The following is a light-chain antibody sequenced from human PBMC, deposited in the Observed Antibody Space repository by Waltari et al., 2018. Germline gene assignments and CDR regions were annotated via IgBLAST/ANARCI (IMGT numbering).Light chain of an antibody. CDR3: QQRSNWPPV. J-gene: IGKJ4*01. CDR2: DAT. Sequence: EIVLTQSPATLYLSPGERATLSCRARQSVSSYLDWYQQTPGQAPRLLIYDATNRATGIPARFSGSVSRTDFTLTISSLEPEDFAVYYCQQRSNWPPVFGGGTKVEIK. CDR1: QSVSSY. V-gene: IGKV3-11*01.